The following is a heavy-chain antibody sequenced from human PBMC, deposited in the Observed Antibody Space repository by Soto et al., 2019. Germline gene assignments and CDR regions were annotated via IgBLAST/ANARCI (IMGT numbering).Heavy chain of an antibody. D-gene: IGHD5-12*01. CDR3: AKDMSDGYNKFSADY. J-gene: IGHJ4*02. Sequence: GGSLRLSCAASGFTFSSYGMHWVRQAPGKGLEWVAVISYDGSNKYYADSVKGRFTISRDNSKNTLYLQMNSLRAEDTAVYYCAKDMSDGYNKFSADYWGQGTLVTVSS. CDR1: GFTFSSYG. CDR2: ISYDGSNK. V-gene: IGHV3-30*18.